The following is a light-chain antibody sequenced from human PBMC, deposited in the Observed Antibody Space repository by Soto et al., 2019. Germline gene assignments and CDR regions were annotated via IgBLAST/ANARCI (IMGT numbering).Light chain of an antibody. Sequence: QSALTQPASVSGSPGQSITISCTGTSSDVGAYNYVSWYQQHPGKAPKLMIYEVSNRPSGVSNRFSGSKSGNTASLTISGLQAEDEADYYCSSYTISRDVVFGGGTKVTVL. CDR3: SSYTISRDVV. CDR1: SSDVGAYNY. CDR2: EVS. J-gene: IGLJ2*01. V-gene: IGLV2-14*01.